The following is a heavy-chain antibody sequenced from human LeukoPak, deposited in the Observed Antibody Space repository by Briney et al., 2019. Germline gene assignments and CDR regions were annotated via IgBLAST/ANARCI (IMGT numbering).Heavy chain of an antibody. CDR2: IYYSGST. V-gene: IGHV4-39*07. D-gene: IGHD6-13*01. CDR1: GGSISSSSYY. CDR3: ARSAAAGTLY. J-gene: IGHJ4*02. Sequence: SETLSLTCTVSGGSISSSSYYWGWIRQPPGKGLEWIGSIYYSGSTYYNPSLKSRVTISVDTSKNQFSLKLSSVTAADTAVYYCARSAAAGTLYWGQGTLVTVSS.